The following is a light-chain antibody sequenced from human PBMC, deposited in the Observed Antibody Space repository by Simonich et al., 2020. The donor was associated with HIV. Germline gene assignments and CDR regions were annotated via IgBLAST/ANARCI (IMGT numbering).Light chain of an antibody. J-gene: IGKJ5*01. CDR2: WAS. Sequence: DIVMTQSPDSLAVSLGERATINCRSSQSVLYSSNNKNYLAWYQQKPGHPPNLLIYWASTRESGVPDRFSASGSGTDFTLTISSLQPEDVATYYCQKYNSAPFTFGQGTRLEIK. CDR3: QKYNSAPFT. V-gene: IGKV4-1*01. CDR1: QSVLYSSNNKNY.